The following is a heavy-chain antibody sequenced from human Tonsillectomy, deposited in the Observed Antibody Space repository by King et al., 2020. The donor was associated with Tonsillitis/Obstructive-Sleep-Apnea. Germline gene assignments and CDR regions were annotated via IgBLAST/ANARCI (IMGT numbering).Heavy chain of an antibody. CDR1: GFPFNNSW. CDR2: IKSKIDGGTT. Sequence: EVQLVESGGGLVKPGGSLRLSCAASGFPFNNSWMGWVRQAPGKGLDWVGRIKSKIDGGTTDGAAPLKGSFTISRDDSKNTLYLQMNSLKTEDTAVYYCTTEYFDILTGYYTHYWGQGTLVTVSS. D-gene: IGHD3-9*01. J-gene: IGHJ4*02. CDR3: TTEYFDILTGYYTHY. V-gene: IGHV3-15*01.